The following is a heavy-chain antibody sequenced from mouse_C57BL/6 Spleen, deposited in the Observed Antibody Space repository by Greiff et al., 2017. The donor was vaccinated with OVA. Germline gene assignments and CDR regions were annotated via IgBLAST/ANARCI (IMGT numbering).Heavy chain of an antibody. Sequence: EVHLVESGGGLVKPGGSLKLSCAASGFTFSSYAMSWVRQTPEKRLEWVATISDGGSYTYYPDNVKGRFTISRDNAKNNLYLQMSHLKSEDTAMYYCARGGGSSPWFAYWGQGTLVTVSA. D-gene: IGHD1-1*01. V-gene: IGHV5-4*01. CDR2: ISDGGSYT. CDR1: GFTFSSYA. CDR3: ARGGGSSPWFAY. J-gene: IGHJ3*01.